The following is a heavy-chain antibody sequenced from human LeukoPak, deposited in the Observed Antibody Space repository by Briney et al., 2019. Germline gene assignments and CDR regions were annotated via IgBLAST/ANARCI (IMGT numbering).Heavy chain of an antibody. CDR3: ARVRLSPSGYFNWFDP. CDR1: GYTFTSYG. CDR2: ITAYNGNT. V-gene: IGHV1-18*01. J-gene: IGHJ5*02. D-gene: IGHD5-12*01. Sequence: GASVKVSCKASGYTFTSYGISWVRQAPGQGLEWMGWITAYNGNTNYAQMLQGRVTMTTDTSTSTVYMELRSLRSDDTAVYYCARVRLSPSGYFNWFDPWGQGTLVTVSS.